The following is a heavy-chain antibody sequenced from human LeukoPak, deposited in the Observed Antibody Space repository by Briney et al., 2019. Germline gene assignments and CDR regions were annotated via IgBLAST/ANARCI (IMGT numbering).Heavy chain of an antibody. J-gene: IGHJ6*02. CDR3: ARLDYDSSGLDHHSYYGMDV. D-gene: IGHD3-22*01. CDR2: TSYDGSKT. CDR1: GFTFSSYA. V-gene: IGHV3-30-3*01. Sequence: QAGGSLRLSCAASGFTFSSYAMPWVRQSPGKGLEWVAATSYDGSKTYNAESVKGRFTISRDNSKNTLYLQMNSLRAEDTAVYYCARLDYDSSGLDHHSYYGMDVWGQGTTVTVSS.